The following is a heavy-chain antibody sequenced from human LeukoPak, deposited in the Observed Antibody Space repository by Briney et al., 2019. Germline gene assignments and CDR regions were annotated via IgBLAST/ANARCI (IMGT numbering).Heavy chain of an antibody. V-gene: IGHV4-31*03. CDR1: GGSISSGGYY. CDR2: IYYSGST. Sequence: PSETLSLTCTVSGGSISSGGYYWSWIRQHPGKGLEWIGYIYYSGSTYYNPSLKSRVTISVDTSKNQFSLKLSSVTAADTAVYYCARGLSYSYTYPYFDYWGQGALVAVSP. D-gene: IGHD5-18*01. J-gene: IGHJ4*02. CDR3: ARGLSYSYTYPYFDY.